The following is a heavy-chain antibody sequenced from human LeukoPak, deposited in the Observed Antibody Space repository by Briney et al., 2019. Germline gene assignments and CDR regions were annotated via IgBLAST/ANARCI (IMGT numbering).Heavy chain of an antibody. Sequence: SETLSLTCAVYGGSFSGYYWSWIRQPPGKGLEWIGEINHSGSTNYNPSPKSRVTISVDTSKNQFSLKLSSVTAADTAVYYCARRPSRIVGAIYYYYYGMDVRGQGTTVTVSS. CDR2: INHSGST. CDR1: GGSFSGYY. D-gene: IGHD1-26*01. V-gene: IGHV4-34*01. CDR3: ARRPSRIVGAIYYYYYGMDV. J-gene: IGHJ6*02.